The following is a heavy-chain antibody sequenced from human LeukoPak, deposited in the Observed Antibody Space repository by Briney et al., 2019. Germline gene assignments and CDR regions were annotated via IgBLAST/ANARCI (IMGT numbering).Heavy chain of an antibody. Sequence: PGGSLRLSCAASGFTFSTHWMSWVRQAPGKGLEWVTNVNPSGSDQYYVDSVEGRFTISRDNAKNSLFLQMNSLRAGDTAVYYCAKEASGYGYYFDYWGQGTLVTVSS. CDR1: GFTFSTHW. CDR3: AKEASGYGYYFDY. J-gene: IGHJ4*02. D-gene: IGHD3-10*01. V-gene: IGHV3-7*01. CDR2: VNPSGSDQ.